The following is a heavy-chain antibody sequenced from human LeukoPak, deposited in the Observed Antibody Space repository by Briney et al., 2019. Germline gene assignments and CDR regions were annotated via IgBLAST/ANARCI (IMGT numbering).Heavy chain of an antibody. J-gene: IGHJ3*02. Sequence: ASVKVSCKASGYTFTGYYMHWVRQAPGQGLEWMGWINPNSGGTNYAQKFQGRVTMTRDTSISTAYMELSRLRSDDTAVYYCNSHDSSGYYGAFDIWGQGTMVTVSS. CDR1: GYTFTGYY. CDR2: INPNSGGT. CDR3: NSHDSSGYYGAFDI. D-gene: IGHD3-22*01. V-gene: IGHV1-2*02.